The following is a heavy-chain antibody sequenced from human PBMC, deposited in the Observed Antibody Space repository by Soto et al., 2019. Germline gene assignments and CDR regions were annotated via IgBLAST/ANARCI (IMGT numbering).Heavy chain of an antibody. J-gene: IGHJ4*02. CDR2: IKQDGSEK. D-gene: IGHD3-3*01. V-gene: IGHV3-7*01. CDR1: GFTFSSYW. CDR3: AGGITIFGVVSGTYYFDY. Sequence: GGSLRLSCAASGFTFSSYWMSWVRQAPGKELEWVANIKQDGSEKYYVDSVKGRFTISRDNAKNSLYLQMNSLRAEDTAVYYCAGGITIFGVVSGTYYFDYWGQGTLVTVSS.